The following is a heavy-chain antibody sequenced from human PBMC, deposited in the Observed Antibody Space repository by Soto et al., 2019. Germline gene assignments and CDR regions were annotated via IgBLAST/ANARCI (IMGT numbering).Heavy chain of an antibody. CDR3: ARVTKQLGAFDI. V-gene: IGHV3-33*01. CDR1: GFTFSSYG. D-gene: IGHD6-6*01. CDR2: IWYDGSNK. Sequence: GGSLRLSCAASGFTFSSYGMHWVRQAPGKGLEWVAVIWYDGSNKYYADSVKGRFTISRDNSKSTLYLQMNSLRAEDTAVYYCARVTKQLGAFDIWGQGTMVTVSS. J-gene: IGHJ3*02.